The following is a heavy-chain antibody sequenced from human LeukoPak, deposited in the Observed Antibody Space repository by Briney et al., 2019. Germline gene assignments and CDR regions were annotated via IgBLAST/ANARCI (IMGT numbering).Heavy chain of an antibody. D-gene: IGHD1-7*01. V-gene: IGHV3-30-3*01. CDR3: ARDYWWNYDY. Sequence: GGSLRLSCTASGFTFSTYWMSWVRQAPGKGLEWVAVISKDGSDKYYPGSVRGRFTISRDNSKNTIYLQMDSLRAEDTAIYYCARDYWWNYDYWGQGTLVTVSS. CDR1: GFTFSTYW. CDR2: ISKDGSDK. J-gene: IGHJ4*02.